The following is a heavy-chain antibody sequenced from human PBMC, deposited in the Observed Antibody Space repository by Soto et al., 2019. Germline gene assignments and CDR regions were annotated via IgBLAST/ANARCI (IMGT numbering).Heavy chain of an antibody. CDR3: ARVSGRGWYNWFDP. CDR2: IMPLFGTT. V-gene: IGHV1-69*13. J-gene: IGHJ5*02. CDR1: GGTFSSYA. D-gene: IGHD6-19*01. Sequence: SVKVSCKASGGTFSSYAISWVRQAPGQGLEFMGGIMPLFGTTNYAQKFRGRVTITADEPTSTVYMELRSLRSEDTAVYYCARVSGRGWYNWFDPWGQGTPVTVSS.